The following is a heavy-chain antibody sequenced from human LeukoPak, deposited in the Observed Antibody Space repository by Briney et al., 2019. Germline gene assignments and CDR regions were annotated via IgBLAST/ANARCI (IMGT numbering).Heavy chain of an antibody. CDR2: INHSGST. J-gene: IGHJ4*02. D-gene: IGHD6-13*01. CDR1: GGSFSGYY. V-gene: IGHV4-34*01. Sequence: PSETLSLTCAVYGGSFSGYYWSWIRQPPGKGLEWIGEINHSGSTNYNPSLKSRVTISVDTSKNQFSLKLSSVTAADPAVYYCARGDGSPLDYWGEGSLVTVSS. CDR3: ARGDGSPLDY.